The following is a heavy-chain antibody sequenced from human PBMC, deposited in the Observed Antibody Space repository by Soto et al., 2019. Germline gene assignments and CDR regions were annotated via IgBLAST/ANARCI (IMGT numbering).Heavy chain of an antibody. D-gene: IGHD6-19*01. V-gene: IGHV5-51*01. Sequence: GESLKISCKGSGYSFTSYWIGWVRQMPGKGLEWMGIIYPGDSDTRYSPSFQGQVTISADKSISTAYLQWSSLKASDTAMYYCLRGIAVAGTVTTYYYYGMDVWGQGTTVTVSS. CDR2: IYPGDSDT. J-gene: IGHJ6*02. CDR1: GYSFTSYW. CDR3: LRGIAVAGTVTTYYYYGMDV.